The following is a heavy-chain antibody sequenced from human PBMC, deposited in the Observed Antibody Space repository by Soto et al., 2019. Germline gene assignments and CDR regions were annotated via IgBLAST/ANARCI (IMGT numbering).Heavy chain of an antibody. Sequence: PSETLSLTCTVSGGSISSSSYYWGWIRQPPGKGLEWIGSIYYSGSTYYNPSLKSRVTISVDTSKNQFSLKLSSVTAADTAVYYCARLPAGTVTIEEYYYYGMAVWGQGTTVTVSS. J-gene: IGHJ6*02. CDR3: ARLPAGTVTIEEYYYYGMAV. V-gene: IGHV4-39*01. D-gene: IGHD4-17*01. CDR2: IYYSGST. CDR1: GGSISSSSYY.